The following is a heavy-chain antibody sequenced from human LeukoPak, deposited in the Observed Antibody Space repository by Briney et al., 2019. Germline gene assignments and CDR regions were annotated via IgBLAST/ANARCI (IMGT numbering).Heavy chain of an antibody. CDR2: INPSGGST. J-gene: IGHJ4*02. CDR3: ARRYYDSSGYSLDY. CDR1: GDPFTSYY. D-gene: IGHD3-22*01. Sequence: ASVKVSCKASGDPFTSYYMHWVRQAPGQGLEWMGIINPSGGSTSYAQKFQGRVTMTRDTSTSTVYMELSSLRPENTAGYYCARRYYDSSGYSLDYWGQGTLVTVSS. V-gene: IGHV1-46*01.